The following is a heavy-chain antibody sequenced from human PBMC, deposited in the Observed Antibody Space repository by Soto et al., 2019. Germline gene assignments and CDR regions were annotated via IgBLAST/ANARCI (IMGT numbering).Heavy chain of an antibody. Sequence: SETLSLTCAVSGGSISSGGYSWSWIRQPPGKGLEWIGYIYHSGSPYYNPSLKSRVTISVDRSKNQFSLKLRSVTAADTAVYYCARLTGYYSVEYFQHWGQGTLVTVSS. J-gene: IGHJ1*01. D-gene: IGHD3-9*01. CDR2: IYHSGSP. CDR3: ARLTGYYSVEYFQH. CDR1: GGSISSGGYS. V-gene: IGHV4-30-2*01.